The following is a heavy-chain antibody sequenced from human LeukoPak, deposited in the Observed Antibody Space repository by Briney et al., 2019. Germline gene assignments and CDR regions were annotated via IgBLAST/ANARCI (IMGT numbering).Heavy chain of an antibody. CDR3: ASRGRLSGREY. Sequence: SQTLSLTCNVSGGFISSGGYYWRWIRQHPGKGLEWIGDIYYRGSTYYKPSLKSRVTMTVDTSKNQFSLKLSSVAAADTAVYCCASRGRLSGREYWGQGTLVTVSS. CDR2: IYYRGST. CDR1: GGFISSGGYY. J-gene: IGHJ4*02. V-gene: IGHV4-31*03. D-gene: IGHD3-10*01.